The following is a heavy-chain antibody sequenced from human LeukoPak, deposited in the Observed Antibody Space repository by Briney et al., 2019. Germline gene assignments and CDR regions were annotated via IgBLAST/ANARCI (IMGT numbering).Heavy chain of an antibody. J-gene: IGHJ4*02. CDR1: GYXFTSYW. Sequence: GESLKISCNGSGYXFTSYWISWVRQMPGKGLEWMGRIDPSDSYTNYSPSFQGHVTISADKSISTAYLQWSSLKASDTAMYYCARRAVVTPLDYWGQGTLVTVSS. CDR2: IDPSDSYT. V-gene: IGHV5-10-1*01. CDR3: ARRAVVTPLDY. D-gene: IGHD4-23*01.